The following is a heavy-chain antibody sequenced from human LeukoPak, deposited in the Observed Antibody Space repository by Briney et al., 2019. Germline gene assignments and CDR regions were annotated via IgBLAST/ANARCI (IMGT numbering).Heavy chain of an antibody. CDR2: IYYSGST. V-gene: IGHV4-39*01. CDR1: GGSISRTNYH. J-gene: IGHJ4*02. Sequence: SETLSLTCTASGGSISRTNYHCGWIRQPPGKDLEWIGSIYYSGSTYYNPSLKSRVTISVDTSKNQFSLRLSSVTAADTAVYYCASVMTGSIFDYWGQGTLVTVSS. D-gene: IGHD1-1*01. CDR3: ASVMTGSIFDY.